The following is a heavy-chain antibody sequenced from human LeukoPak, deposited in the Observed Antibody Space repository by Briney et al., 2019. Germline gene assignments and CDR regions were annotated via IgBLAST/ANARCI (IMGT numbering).Heavy chain of an antibody. Sequence: SETLSLTCTVSGASVGSAGYYWSWIRQPPGGGLEWIGYIYYISNTNYNPSLRSRVTMSVDPSKNQFSLKLSSVTAADTAVYYCARTQSQSGSYRYYFGYWGQGTLVTVSS. CDR3: ARTQSQSGSYRYYFGY. CDR1: GASVGSAGYY. CDR2: IYYISNT. V-gene: IGHV4-61*08. J-gene: IGHJ4*02. D-gene: IGHD1-26*01.